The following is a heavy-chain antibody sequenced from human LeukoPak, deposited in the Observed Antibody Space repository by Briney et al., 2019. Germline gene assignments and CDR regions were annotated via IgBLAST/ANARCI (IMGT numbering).Heavy chain of an antibody. J-gene: IGHJ4*02. Sequence: GGSLRLSCAASGFTFSNFWMRLVRQPPGKRLEWVANIYRDGSETYYVDSVKGRFTISRDNAMNSLYLQMNGLRAEDTAVYYCGTDPSRGYTYGYGDYWGQGTLVTVSS. CDR2: IYRDGSET. D-gene: IGHD5-18*01. CDR3: GTDPSRGYTYGYGDY. V-gene: IGHV3-7*01. CDR1: GFTFSNFW.